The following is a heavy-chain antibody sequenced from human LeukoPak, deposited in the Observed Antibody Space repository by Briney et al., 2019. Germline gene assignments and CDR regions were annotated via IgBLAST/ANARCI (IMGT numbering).Heavy chain of an antibody. J-gene: IGHJ5*02. Sequence: SETLSLTCTVSGGSISSYYWSWIRQPPGKGLEGIGYIYYSGSTNYNPSLKSRVTISVDTSKNQFSLKLSSVTAADTAVYYCARVIAVAHFNWFDPWGQGTLVTVSS. CDR1: GGSISSYY. CDR2: IYYSGST. CDR3: ARVIAVAHFNWFDP. V-gene: IGHV4-59*01. D-gene: IGHD6-19*01.